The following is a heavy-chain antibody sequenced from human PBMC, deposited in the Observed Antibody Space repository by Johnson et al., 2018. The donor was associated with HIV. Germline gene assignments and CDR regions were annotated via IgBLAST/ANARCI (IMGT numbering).Heavy chain of an antibody. Sequence: QMLFVESGGGLVQPGGSLRLSCAASGFTFSDHYMSWIRQTPGKGLQWVSYISGSGSIIYSTDSVQGRFTISRDNVKNSLYLQMDSLRPEDTAVYYCARSRHGGIQPSDAFDIWGQGTMVTVSS. CDR1: GFTFSDHY. CDR2: ISGSGSII. D-gene: IGHD3-16*01. J-gene: IGHJ3*02. V-gene: IGHV3-11*04. CDR3: ARSRHGGIQPSDAFDI.